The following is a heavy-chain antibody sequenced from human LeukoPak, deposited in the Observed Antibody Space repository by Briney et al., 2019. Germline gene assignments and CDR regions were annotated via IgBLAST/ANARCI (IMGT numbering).Heavy chain of an antibody. CDR1: GGSISSYY. J-gene: IGHJ5*02. CDR3: ARNPITLVRGGNWFDP. CDR2: IYYSGST. V-gene: IGHV4-59*01. Sequence: PSETLSLTCTVSGGSISSYYWSWIRQPPGKGLEWIGYIYYSGSTTYNPSLKSRVTISIDTSKSHFSLKLSSVTAADTAVYYCARNPITLVRGGNWFDPWGQGTLVTVSS. D-gene: IGHD3-10*01.